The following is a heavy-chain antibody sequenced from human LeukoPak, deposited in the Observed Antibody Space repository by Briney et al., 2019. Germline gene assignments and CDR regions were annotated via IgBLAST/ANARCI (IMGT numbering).Heavy chain of an antibody. V-gene: IGHV1-69*05. D-gene: IGHD4-23*01. Sequence: SVKVSCKASGGTFSSYAISWVRQAPGQGLEWMGGIIPIFGTANYAQKFQGRVTITRDTSASTAYMELSSLRSEDTAVYYCAVVTRGGSFDYWGQGTLATVSS. CDR3: AVVTRGGSFDY. CDR1: GGTFSSYA. CDR2: IIPIFGTA. J-gene: IGHJ4*02.